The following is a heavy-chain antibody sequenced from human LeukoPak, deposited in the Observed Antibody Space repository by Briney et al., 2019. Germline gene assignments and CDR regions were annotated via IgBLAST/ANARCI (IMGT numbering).Heavy chain of an antibody. CDR1: GGSFSGYY. V-gene: IGHV4-34*01. Sequence: SETLSLTCAVYGGSFSGYYWSWIRQPPGKGLEWIVEINHSGSTNYNPSLKSGLTISVDTSKNQFSLKLSSVTAADTAVYYCARGGGGYSSSFRRRWFDPWGQGTLVTVSS. J-gene: IGHJ5*02. CDR2: INHSGST. CDR3: ARGGGGYSSSFRRRWFDP. D-gene: IGHD6-13*01.